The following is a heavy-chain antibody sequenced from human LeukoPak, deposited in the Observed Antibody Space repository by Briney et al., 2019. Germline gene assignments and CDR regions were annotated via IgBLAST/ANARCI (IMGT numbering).Heavy chain of an antibody. Sequence: ASVKVSCKASGYTFTSYAMHWVRQVPGQRLEWMGWINAGKGNTKYSQEFQGIVTITRDTAASTAYMELRSLRSDDTAVYYCARLCSIRWCLHDWFDPWGQGTLVTVSS. CDR3: ARLCSIRWCLHDWFDP. J-gene: IGHJ5*02. CDR1: GYTFTSYA. V-gene: IGHV1-3*01. CDR2: INAGKGNT. D-gene: IGHD2-21*01.